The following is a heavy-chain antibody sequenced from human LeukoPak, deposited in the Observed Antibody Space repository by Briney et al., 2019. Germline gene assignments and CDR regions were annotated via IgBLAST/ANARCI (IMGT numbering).Heavy chain of an antibody. V-gene: IGHV1-46*01. CDR1: GFTFGSHW. D-gene: IGHD1-1*01. Sequence: ASVKVSCKASGFTFGSHWMHWVRQAPGQGLEWLGLIDPTDFITVYAQRFQGRLSVTSDASAGTLYMELSSLTSADTAVYFCVRETNFNYKNFDYWGPGTLVTVSA. CDR2: IDPTDFIT. CDR3: VRETNFNYKNFDY. J-gene: IGHJ4*02.